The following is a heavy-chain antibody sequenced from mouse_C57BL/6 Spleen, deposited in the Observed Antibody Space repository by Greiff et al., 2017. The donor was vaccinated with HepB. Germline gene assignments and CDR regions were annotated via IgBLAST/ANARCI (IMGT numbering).Heavy chain of an antibody. D-gene: IGHD1-1*01. V-gene: IGHV2-9*01. CDR1: GFSLTSYG. J-gene: IGHJ3*01. CDR3: AKHDYYGSSYEGLAY. CDR2: IWGGGST. Sequence: QVQLKESGPGLVAPSQSLSITCTVSGFSLTSYGVDWVRQPPGKGLEWLGVIWGGGSTNYNSALMSRLSISKDNSKSQVFLKMNSLKTDDTAMYYCAKHDYYGSSYEGLAYWGQGTLVTVSA.